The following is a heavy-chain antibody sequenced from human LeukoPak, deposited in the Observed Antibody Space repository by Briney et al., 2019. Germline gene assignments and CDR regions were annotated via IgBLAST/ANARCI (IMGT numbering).Heavy chain of an antibody. Sequence: ASVKVSCKASGYTFTGYYMHWVRQAPGQGLEWMGWINPNSGGTNYAQKFQGRVTMTRDTSISTAYMELSRLRSDDTAVYYCARGNSGYGTHYQFDYWGQGTLVTVSS. V-gene: IGHV1-2*02. J-gene: IGHJ4*02. D-gene: IGHD5-12*01. CDR3: ARGNSGYGTHYQFDY. CDR1: GYTFTGYY. CDR2: INPNSGGT.